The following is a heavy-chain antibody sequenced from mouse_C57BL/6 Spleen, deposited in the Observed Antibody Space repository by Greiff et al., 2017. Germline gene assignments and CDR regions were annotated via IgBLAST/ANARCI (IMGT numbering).Heavy chain of an antibody. V-gene: IGHV1-82*01. CDR1: GYAFSSSW. CDR2: IYPGDGDT. Sequence: LQESGPELVKPGASVKISCKASGYAFSSSWMNWVKQRPGKGLEWIGRIYPGDGDTNYNGKFKGKATLTADKSSSTAYMQLSSLTSEDSAVYFCGYEAMDYWGQGTSVTVSS. J-gene: IGHJ4*01. D-gene: IGHD1-1*01. CDR3: GYEAMDY.